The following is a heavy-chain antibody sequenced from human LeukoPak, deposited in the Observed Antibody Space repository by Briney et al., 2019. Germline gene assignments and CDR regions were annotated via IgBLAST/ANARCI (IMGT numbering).Heavy chain of an antibody. CDR3: ARDRTSKSYYYYGMDV. Sequence: KASETLSLTCAVYGGSFSGYYWSWIRQPPGKGLEWIGEINHSGNTSYNPSLKSRVTISVDTSKNQFSLKLSSVTAADTAVYYCARDRTSKSYYYYGMDVWGQGTTVTVSS. CDR2: INHSGNT. V-gene: IGHV4-34*01. J-gene: IGHJ6*02. CDR1: GGSFSGYY. D-gene: IGHD3-16*01.